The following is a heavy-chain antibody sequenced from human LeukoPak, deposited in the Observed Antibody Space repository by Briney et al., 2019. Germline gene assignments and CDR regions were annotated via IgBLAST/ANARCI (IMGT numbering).Heavy chain of an antibody. CDR1: GFTFSSYW. CDR2: ISYDGSNK. D-gene: IGHD2-2*01. V-gene: IGHV3-30-3*01. CDR3: ARDGGRAIVVVPAARGYFDY. J-gene: IGHJ4*02. Sequence: GGSLRLSCAASGFTFSSYWMSWVRQAPGKGLEWVAVISYDGSNKYYADSVKGRFTISRDSSKNTLYLQMNSLRAEDTAVYYCARDGGRAIVVVPAARGYFDYWGQGALVTVSS.